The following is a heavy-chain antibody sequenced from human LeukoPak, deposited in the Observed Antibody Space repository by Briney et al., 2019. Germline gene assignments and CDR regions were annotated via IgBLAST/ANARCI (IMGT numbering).Heavy chain of an antibody. CDR2: IYYSGST. D-gene: IGHD2-2*01. V-gene: IGHV4-59*12. Sequence: SETLSLTCTGSGGSISSYYWSWIRQPPGKGLGWIGYIYYSGSTNYNPSLKSRVTISVDTSKNQFSLKLSSVTAADTAVYYCASSIVVVPAAMPGSPRYYYYGMDVWGKGTTVTVSS. J-gene: IGHJ6*04. CDR3: ASSIVVVPAAMPGSPRYYYYGMDV. CDR1: GGSISSYY.